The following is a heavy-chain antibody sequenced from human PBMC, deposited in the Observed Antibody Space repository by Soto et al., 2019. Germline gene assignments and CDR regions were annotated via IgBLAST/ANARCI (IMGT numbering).Heavy chain of an antibody. D-gene: IGHD3-10*01. V-gene: IGHV3-30-3*01. CDR2: ISYDGSNK. Sequence: GGSLRLSCAASGFTFSSYAMHWVRQAPGKGLEWVAVISYDGSNKYYADSVKGRFTISRDNSKNTLYLQMNSLRAEDTAVYYCARDRKRDPITMVRGRVHYYGMDVWGQGTTVTVSS. CDR3: ARDRKRDPITMVRGRVHYYGMDV. J-gene: IGHJ6*02. CDR1: GFTFSSYA.